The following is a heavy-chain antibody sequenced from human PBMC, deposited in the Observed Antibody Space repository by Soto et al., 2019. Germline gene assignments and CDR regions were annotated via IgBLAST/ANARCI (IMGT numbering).Heavy chain of an antibody. J-gene: IGHJ6*02. Sequence: GGSLRLSCAASGFTFTSFGIHWVRQAAGKGLEWVAVLSYDGIDENYADSVKGRFSISRDNSKNTVYLQTNSLRADDTAVYYCADPVPAPTHYAYYDMDVWGQGTTVTVSS. D-gene: IGHD2-2*01. V-gene: IGHV3-30*03. CDR1: GFTFTSFG. CDR2: LSYDGIDE. CDR3: ADPVPAPTHYAYYDMDV.